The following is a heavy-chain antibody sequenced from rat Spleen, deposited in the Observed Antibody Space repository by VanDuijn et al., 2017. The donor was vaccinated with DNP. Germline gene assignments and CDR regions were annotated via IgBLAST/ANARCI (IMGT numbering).Heavy chain of an antibody. Sequence: EVHLQESGPGLVKPSQSLSLTCSVTGYSITSIFRCNWIRKFPENKLEWMTYINRAGNTTYNPTLKSRISITIDTSKNQFFLQLDSVTTEDTATYYCARGHFYDDYSIGWGQGVMVTVSS. CDR2: INRAGNT. V-gene: IGHV3-3*01. D-gene: IGHD1-12*03. CDR3: ARGHFYDDYSIG. J-gene: IGHJ2*01. CDR1: GYSITSIFR.